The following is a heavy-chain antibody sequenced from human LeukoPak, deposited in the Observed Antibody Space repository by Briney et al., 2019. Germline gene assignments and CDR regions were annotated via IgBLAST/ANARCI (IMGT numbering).Heavy chain of an antibody. CDR1: GESISSDY. Sequence: SQTLSLTCTVSGESISSDYCSWIRQPPGKGLEWIGCIYFTGSTNYKPPPKSRVTISVDTPKNQFSLKRGSVTAAETPVYYWARVRHGWLDPWGQGTRVSVS. J-gene: IGHJ5*02. V-gene: IGHV4-59*01. CDR3: ARVRHGWLDP. CDR2: IYFTGST. D-gene: IGHD3-16*01.